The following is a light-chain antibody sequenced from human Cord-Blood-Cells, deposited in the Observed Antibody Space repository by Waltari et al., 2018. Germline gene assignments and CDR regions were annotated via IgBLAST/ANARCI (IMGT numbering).Light chain of an antibody. V-gene: IGLV1-40*01. CDR2: GNS. Sequence: QSVLTQPPSVSGAPGQRVTISCTGSSSNIGAGYDVHWYQQLPGTAPKLLTYGNSNRPSGVPERFAGSKSGTSASLAITGLQAEDEADYYCQSYDSSLSGSVFGGGTKLTVL. J-gene: IGLJ3*02. CDR1: SSNIGAGYD. CDR3: QSYDSSLSGSV.